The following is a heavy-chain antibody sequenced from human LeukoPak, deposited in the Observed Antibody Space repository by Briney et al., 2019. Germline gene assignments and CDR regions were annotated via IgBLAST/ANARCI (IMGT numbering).Heavy chain of an antibody. CDR2: ISYDGSNK. Sequence: PGGSLRLSCAASGFTFSSYGMHWVRQAPGKGLEWVAVISYDGSNKYYADSVKGRFTISRDNSKNTLYLQMNSLRAEDTAAYYCARDRNGQGKFDYWGRGTLVIVSS. J-gene: IGHJ4*02. CDR3: ARDRNGQGKFDY. CDR1: GFTFSSYG. D-gene: IGHD3-10*01. V-gene: IGHV3-30*03.